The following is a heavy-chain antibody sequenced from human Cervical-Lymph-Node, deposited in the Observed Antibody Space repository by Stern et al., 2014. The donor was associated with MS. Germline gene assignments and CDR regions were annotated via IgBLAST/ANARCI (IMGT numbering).Heavy chain of an antibody. CDR2: IRNSSPHT. CDR3: ARARVGDYARSPHLDS. D-gene: IGHD4-17*01. CDR1: GFTFSHYS. Sequence: EVQLVESGAGLVEPGESLRLSCDASGFTFSHYSINWVRQAPGTGLEWISSIRNSSPHTYYADSVEGRFTISRDSAKDSVSLHMVSLRAEDTAVYYCARARVGDYARSPHLDSWGQGTLVTVSS. V-gene: IGHV3-21*01. J-gene: IGHJ4*02.